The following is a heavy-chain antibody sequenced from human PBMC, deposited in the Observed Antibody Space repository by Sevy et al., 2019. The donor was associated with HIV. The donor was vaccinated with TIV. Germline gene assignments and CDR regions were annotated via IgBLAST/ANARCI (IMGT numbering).Heavy chain of an antibody. CDR1: GFTFSTYG. J-gene: IGHJ6*02. CDR2: MRFDGTIK. Sequence: GGSLRLSCAASGFTFSTYGMHWVRQAPGRGLEWVAFMRFDGTIKYHTDSVKGRFTISRANSKNTLYLQMNSLKTVDTAVYFCAKVLHIVVVPAAIDYYYGMDVWGQGTTVTVSS. D-gene: IGHD2-2*01. CDR3: AKVLHIVVVPAAIDYYYGMDV. V-gene: IGHV3-30*02.